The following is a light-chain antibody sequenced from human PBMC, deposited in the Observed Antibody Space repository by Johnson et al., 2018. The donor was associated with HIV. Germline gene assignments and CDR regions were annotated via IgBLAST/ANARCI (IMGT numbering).Light chain of an antibody. CDR2: ENN. CDR3: GTWDSSLGAGGV. J-gene: IGLJ1*01. V-gene: IGLV1-51*02. CDR1: SSNIGNNY. Sequence: QSVLTQPPSVSAAPGQKVTISCSGSSSNIGNNYVSWYQQVPGTAPKLLIYENNKRPSGIPDRFSGSKSGTSATLGITGLQTGDEADYYCGTWDSSLGAGGVLGTGTKVNVL.